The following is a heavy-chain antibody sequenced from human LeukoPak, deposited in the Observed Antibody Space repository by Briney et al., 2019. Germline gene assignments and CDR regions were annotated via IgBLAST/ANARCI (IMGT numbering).Heavy chain of an antibody. Sequence: ASVKVSCKASGYTFTSYDINWVRQATGQGLEWMGWMNPNSGNTGYAQKFQGRVTMTRNTSISTAYMELSSLRSEDTAVYYCARVASLGCSSTSCYPLWSYPDPDLFYMDVWGKGTTVTVSS. V-gene: IGHV1-8*01. CDR1: GYTFTSYD. D-gene: IGHD2-2*01. CDR3: ARVASLGCSSTSCYPLWSYPDPDLFYMDV. CDR2: MNPNSGNT. J-gene: IGHJ6*03.